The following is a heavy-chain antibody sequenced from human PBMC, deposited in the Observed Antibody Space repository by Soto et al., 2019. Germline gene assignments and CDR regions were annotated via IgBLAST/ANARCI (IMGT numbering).Heavy chain of an antibody. D-gene: IGHD5-12*01. Sequence: ASVKVSCKASGYTFTSYAMHWVRQAPGQRLEWMGWINAGNGNTKYSQKFQGRVTITRDTSASTAYIKLSSLRSEDTAVYYCARELGGAYSGYDFLFRSLTKYGMDVWGQGTTVTVSS. J-gene: IGHJ6*02. CDR1: GYTFTSYA. V-gene: IGHV1-3*01. CDR2: INAGNGNT. CDR3: ARELGGAYSGYDFLFRSLTKYGMDV.